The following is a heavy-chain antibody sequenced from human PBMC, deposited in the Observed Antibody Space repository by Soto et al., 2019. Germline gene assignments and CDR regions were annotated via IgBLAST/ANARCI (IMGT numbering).Heavy chain of an antibody. CDR1: GGTFSSYA. V-gene: IGHV1-69*13. Sequence: SVKVSCKASGGTFSSYAISWVRQAPGQGLEWMGGIIPIFGTANYAQKFQGRVTITADESTSTAYMGLSSLRSEDTAVYYCAGGYSYGYYYGMGVWGQGTTVTVSS. D-gene: IGHD5-18*01. CDR2: IIPIFGTA. J-gene: IGHJ6*02. CDR3: AGGYSYGYYYGMGV.